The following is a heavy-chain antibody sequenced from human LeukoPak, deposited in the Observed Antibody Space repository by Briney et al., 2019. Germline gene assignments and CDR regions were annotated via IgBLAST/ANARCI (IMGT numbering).Heavy chain of an antibody. CDR1: GGSISSGGYS. Sequence: SETLSLTCAVSGGSISSGGYSWSWVRQPPGKGLEWIGYIYHSGSTYYNPSLKSRVTISVDRSKNQFSLKLSSVTAADTAVYYCARAGLPPGKEFDPWGQGTLVTVSS. J-gene: IGHJ5*02. CDR2: IYHSGST. D-gene: IGHD4-11*01. CDR3: ARAGLPPGKEFDP. V-gene: IGHV4-30-2*01.